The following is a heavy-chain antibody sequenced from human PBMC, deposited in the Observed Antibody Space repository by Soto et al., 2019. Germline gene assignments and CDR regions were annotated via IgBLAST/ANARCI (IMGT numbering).Heavy chain of an antibody. V-gene: IGHV3-15*07. CDR1: GFTFSNAW. CDR2: TKSKTDGGTT. Sequence: PGGSLRLSCAASGFTFSNAWMNWVRQAPGKGLEWVGRTKSKTDGGTTDYAAPVKGRFTISRDGSKNTLYLQMNSLKTEDTAVYYCTIPGIYCSSTSCYAYYYYGMDVWGQGTTVTVSS. CDR3: TIPGIYCSSTSCYAYYYYGMDV. J-gene: IGHJ6*02. D-gene: IGHD2-2*01.